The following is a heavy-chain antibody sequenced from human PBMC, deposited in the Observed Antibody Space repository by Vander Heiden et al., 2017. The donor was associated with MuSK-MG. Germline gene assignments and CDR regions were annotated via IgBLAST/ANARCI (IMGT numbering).Heavy chain of an antibody. CDR2: ISPASGGT. D-gene: IGHD3-22*01. J-gene: IGHJ3*02. CDR3: ARDESITMREDAFDI. V-gene: IGHV1-2*02. CDR1: GHTFTGYY. Sequence: QVQLLQSGAEVKKPGASVKVSCKASGHTFTGYYMHWVRQAPGQGLEWMGWISPASGGTNYAQKFQGRVTMTRDTSISTAYMELSRLRSDDTAVYYCARDESITMREDAFDIWGQGTMVTVSS.